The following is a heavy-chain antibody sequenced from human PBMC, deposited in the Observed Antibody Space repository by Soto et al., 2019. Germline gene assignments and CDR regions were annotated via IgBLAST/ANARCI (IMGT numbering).Heavy chain of an antibody. CDR1: GFTFSSYV. CDR3: ARDKYSGYDNNWFDP. V-gene: IGHV3-33*01. D-gene: IGHD5-12*01. CDR2: IWYDGSNK. J-gene: IGHJ5*02. Sequence: GGSLRLSCAASGFTFSSYVMHWVRQAPGKGLEWVAVIWYDGSNKYYADSVKGRFTISRDNSKNTLYLQMNSLRAEDTAVYYCARDKYSGYDNNWFDPWGQGTLVTVSS.